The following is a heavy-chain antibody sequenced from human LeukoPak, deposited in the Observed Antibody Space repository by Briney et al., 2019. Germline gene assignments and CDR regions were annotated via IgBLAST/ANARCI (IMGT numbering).Heavy chain of an antibody. Sequence: SETLSLTCTVSGGSISSNNYYWGWIRQPPGKGLEWIGSIYYSGTTYYNPSLKSRVTISVDMSKNQFSLKLSSVTAADTAVYYCASLPRYYYYYMDVWGKGTTVTVSS. J-gene: IGHJ6*03. V-gene: IGHV4-39*07. CDR2: IYYSGTT. CDR3: ASLPRYYYYYMDV. CDR1: GGSISSNNYY.